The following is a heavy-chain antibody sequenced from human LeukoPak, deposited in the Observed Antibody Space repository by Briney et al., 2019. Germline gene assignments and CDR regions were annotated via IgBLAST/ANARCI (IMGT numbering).Heavy chain of an antibody. CDR3: ARGYGGNAFDY. CDR1: GYTFTSYY. Sequence: ASVKVSCKASGYTFTSYYMHWVRQAPGQGLEWMGIVNPSGGSTSYAQKFQGRVTMTRDMSTSTVYMELSSLRSEDTAVYYCARGYGGNAFDYWGQGTLVTVSS. V-gene: IGHV1-46*01. D-gene: IGHD4-23*01. CDR2: VNPSGGST. J-gene: IGHJ4*02.